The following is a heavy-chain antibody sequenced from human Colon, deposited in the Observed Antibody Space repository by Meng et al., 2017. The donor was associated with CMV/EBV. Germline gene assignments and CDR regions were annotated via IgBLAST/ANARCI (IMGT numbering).Heavy chain of an antibody. CDR1: GYTLTHYY. J-gene: IGHJ4*02. CDR2: IKPSGGGT. V-gene: IGHV1-46*01. D-gene: IGHD2-15*01. Sequence: AHGYTLTHYYLHWVRQAPGQGLEWMGTIKPSGGGTSHAQKFQGRVNMTRDTSTSTIYMELSSLTSEDTAMYYCARGLCSGDRCPLDSWGQGTLVTVSS. CDR3: ARGLCSGDRCPLDS.